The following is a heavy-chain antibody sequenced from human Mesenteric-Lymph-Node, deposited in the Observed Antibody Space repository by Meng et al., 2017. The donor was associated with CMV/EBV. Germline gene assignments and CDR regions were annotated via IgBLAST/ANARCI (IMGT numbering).Heavy chain of an antibody. CDR3: ARGDPYYSYAMDV. Sequence: GPLRLSGSLSGGSISSSISAYYYTWIRQPPGKGLEWIGYIYYTGDTNYNPSLQSRVTVSVDTSRNQFSLKVTSVTAADTAVYYCARGDPYYSYAMDVWGQGTTVTVSS. J-gene: IGHJ6*02. CDR2: IYYTGDT. V-gene: IGHV4-61*08. CDR1: GGSISSSISAYY.